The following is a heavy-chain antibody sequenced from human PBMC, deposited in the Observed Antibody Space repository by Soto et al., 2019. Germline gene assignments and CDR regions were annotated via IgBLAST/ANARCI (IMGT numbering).Heavy chain of an antibody. D-gene: IGHD6-13*01. J-gene: IGHJ5*02. CDR3: ARDRGSYSSSWPNGFDP. Sequence: PGGSLRLSCAASGFTFSSYGMHWVRQAPGKGLEWVAVIWYDGSNKYYADSVKGRFTISRDNSKNTLYLQMNSLRAEDTAVYYCARDRGSYSSSWPNGFDPWGQGTLVTVS. CDR1: GFTFSSYG. V-gene: IGHV3-33*01. CDR2: IWYDGSNK.